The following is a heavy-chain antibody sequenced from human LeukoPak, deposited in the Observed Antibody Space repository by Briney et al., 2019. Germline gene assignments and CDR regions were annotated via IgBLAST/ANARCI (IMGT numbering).Heavy chain of an antibody. V-gene: IGHV3-23*01. Sequence: PGVSLRLSCAGSGFTYSIYPMIWLRQAPGQGLEGVSVISDSGDYTSYAHSVRRLFTISRDNSRNTLYVQMISLRPEDTDVYYCAKATAIGKYCTNGVCSPFDYWGQGTLVTVSS. CDR2: ISDSGDYT. CDR1: GFTYSIYP. CDR3: AKATAIGKYCTNGVCSPFDY. J-gene: IGHJ4*02. D-gene: IGHD2-8*01.